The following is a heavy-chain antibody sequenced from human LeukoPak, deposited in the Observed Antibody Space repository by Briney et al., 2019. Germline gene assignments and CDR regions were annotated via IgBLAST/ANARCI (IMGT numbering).Heavy chain of an antibody. Sequence: GGSLRLSCAASGFTFSSYWMSWVRQASGKGLEWVANIKQDGSEKYYVDSVKGRFTISRDNAKNSLYLQMNSLRAEDTAVYYCATRFYSSGWYFDYWGQGTLVTVSS. J-gene: IGHJ4*02. CDR2: IKQDGSEK. V-gene: IGHV3-7*01. CDR3: ATRFYSSGWYFDY. D-gene: IGHD6-19*01. CDR1: GFTFSSYW.